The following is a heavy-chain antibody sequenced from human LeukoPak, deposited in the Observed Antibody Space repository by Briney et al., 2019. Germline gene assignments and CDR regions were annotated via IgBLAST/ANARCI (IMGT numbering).Heavy chain of an antibody. V-gene: IGHV3-23*01. J-gene: IGHJ4*02. CDR1: GFTFSSYA. CDR2: VSDGGGYT. D-gene: IGHD1-26*01. CDR3: TKRVKYGGTWDHFAD. Sequence: GGSLRLSCAASGFTFSSYAMSWVRQAPGKGLEWVSSVSDGGGYTYYADSVKGRFTISRDNSKSTLILQMNSLRVEDTALYYCTKRVKYGGTWDHFADWGQGTLVTVSS.